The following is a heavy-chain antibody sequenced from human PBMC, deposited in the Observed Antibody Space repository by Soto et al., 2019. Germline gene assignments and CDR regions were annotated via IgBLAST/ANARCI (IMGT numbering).Heavy chain of an antibody. CDR1: GGTFSSYA. D-gene: IGHD6-6*01. J-gene: IGHJ5*02. V-gene: IGHV1-69*13. CDR3: ARDGTLGIAARPTNWFDP. CDR2: IIPIFGTA. Sequence: ASVKVSCKASGGTFSSYAISWVRQAPGQGLEWMGGIIPIFGTANYAQKFQGRVTITADESTSTAYMELSSLRSEDTAVYYCARDGTLGIAARPTNWFDPWGQGTLVTVSS.